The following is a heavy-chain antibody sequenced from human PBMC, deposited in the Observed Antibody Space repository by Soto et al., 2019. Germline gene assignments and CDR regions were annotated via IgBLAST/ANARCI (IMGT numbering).Heavy chain of an antibody. J-gene: IGHJ4*02. V-gene: IGHV4-4*02. CDR1: GGSISSSNW. CDR3: FTPGAVAGKVGFDY. D-gene: IGHD6-19*01. CDR2: IYHSGST. Sequence: SETLSLTCAVSGGSISSSNWWSWVRQPPGKGLEWIGEIYHSGSTNYNPSLKSRVTISVDKSKNQFSLKLSSVTAADTAVYYCFTPGAVAGKVGFDYWGQGTLVTVSS.